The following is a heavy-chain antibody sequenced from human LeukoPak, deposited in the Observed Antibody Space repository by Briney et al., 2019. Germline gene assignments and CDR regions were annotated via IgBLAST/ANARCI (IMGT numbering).Heavy chain of an antibody. J-gene: IGHJ6*02. CDR1: GGTFSSYA. D-gene: IGHD2-15*01. V-gene: IGHV1-69*04. Sequence: GSSVKVSCKASGGTFSSYAISWVRQAPGQGLEWMGRIIPILGIANYAQKFQGRVTITADKSTSTAYMELSSLRSEDTAVYYCARDGALGYCSGGSCYSVYIAQDQKNYYYGMDVWGQGTTVTVSS. CDR2: IIPILGIA. CDR3: ARDGALGYCSGGSCYSVYIAQDQKNYYYGMDV.